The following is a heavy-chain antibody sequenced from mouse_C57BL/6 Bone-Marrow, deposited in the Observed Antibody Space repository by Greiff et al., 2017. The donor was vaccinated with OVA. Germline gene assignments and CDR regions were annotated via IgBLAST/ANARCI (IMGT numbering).Heavy chain of an antibody. J-gene: IGHJ3*01. Sequence: QVQLQQSGAELVKPGASVKLSCKASGYTFTAYTIHWVKQRSGQGLEWIGWFYPGSGSINYNEKFKEKATLTAEQSSRTVYIELSRLTSEDSAVYFCARHEDKDYGSSYEFAYWGQGTLVTVSA. CDR1: GYTFTAYT. V-gene: IGHV1-62-2*01. CDR3: ARHEDKDYGSSYEFAY. D-gene: IGHD1-1*01. CDR2: FYPGSGSI.